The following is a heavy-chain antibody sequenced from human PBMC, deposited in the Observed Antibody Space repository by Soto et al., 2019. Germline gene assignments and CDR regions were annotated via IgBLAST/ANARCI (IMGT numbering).Heavy chain of an antibody. CDR2: INAGNGNT. D-gene: IGHD3-16*01. CDR1: GYTFTSYA. CDR3: ARGDGGPIGWFAP. V-gene: IGHV1-3*01. Sequence: QVQLVQSGAEVKKPGASVKVSCKASGYTFTSYAMHWVRQAPGQRLEWMGWINAGNGNTKYSQKFQGRVTITRDTSASTAYMELSSLRSEATAVYYWARGDGGPIGWFAPWGQGTLVTVSS. J-gene: IGHJ5*02.